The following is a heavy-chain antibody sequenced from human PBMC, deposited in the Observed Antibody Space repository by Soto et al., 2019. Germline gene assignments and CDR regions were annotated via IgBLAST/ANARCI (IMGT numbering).Heavy chain of an antibody. CDR1: GFTFSSYA. V-gene: IGHV3-23*01. CDR2: ISGSGGST. Sequence: GGSLRLCCAASGFTFSSYAMSWVRQAPGKGLEWVSAISGSGGSTYYADSVKGRFTISRDNSKNTLYLQMNSLRAEDTAVYYCAKRTYYYGSELDYWGQGTLVTVSS. J-gene: IGHJ4*02. D-gene: IGHD3-10*01. CDR3: AKRTYYYGSELDY.